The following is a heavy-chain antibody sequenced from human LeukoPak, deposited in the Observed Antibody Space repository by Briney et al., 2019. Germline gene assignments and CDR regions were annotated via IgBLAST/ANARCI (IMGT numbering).Heavy chain of an antibody. V-gene: IGHV3-30*18. CDR2: ISYDGSKQ. Sequence: PGRSLRLSCAASRFTFRVNGMHWVRQVPGKGLDWVIFISYDGSKQYYADSVKGRFTISRDNSKNTLYLQMNSLTIEDTAIYYCAKDRAWGLDYWGQGTPVTVSS. D-gene: IGHD7-27*01. CDR1: RFTFRVNG. J-gene: IGHJ4*02. CDR3: AKDRAWGLDY.